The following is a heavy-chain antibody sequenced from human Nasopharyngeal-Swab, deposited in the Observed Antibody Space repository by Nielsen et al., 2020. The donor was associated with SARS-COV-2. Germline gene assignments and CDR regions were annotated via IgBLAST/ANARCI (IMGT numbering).Heavy chain of an antibody. Sequence: GESLKISCAASGFIFGSYGMHWVRQAPGKGLEWVAVISYDGSNKYYADSLKGRFTISKDNSKNTLYLQMNSLRAEDTAVYYCAKVPGSSWVDAFDIWGQGTKVTVSS. CDR1: GFIFGSYG. CDR2: ISYDGSNK. J-gene: IGHJ3*02. D-gene: IGHD6-13*01. V-gene: IGHV3-30*18. CDR3: AKVPGSSWVDAFDI.